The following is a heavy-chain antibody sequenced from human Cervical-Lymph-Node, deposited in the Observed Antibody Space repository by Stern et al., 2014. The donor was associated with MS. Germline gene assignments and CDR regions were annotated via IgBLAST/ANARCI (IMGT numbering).Heavy chain of an antibody. CDR3: SRAGAKDSRGGAEFDY. D-gene: IGHD2-15*01. CDR1: GFTFGDYS. J-gene: IGHJ4*02. Sequence: EVQLVESGGGLVQPGRSLRLSCKASGFTFGDYSMSWFRQVPGKRLEWVGVIKSIPYRAAISYASSVKGRFTISRDDSNSVAYLQMNRLKTEDTALYYCSRAGAKDSRGGAEFDYWGQGTLVTVSS. CDR2: IKSIPYRAAI. V-gene: IGHV3-49*03.